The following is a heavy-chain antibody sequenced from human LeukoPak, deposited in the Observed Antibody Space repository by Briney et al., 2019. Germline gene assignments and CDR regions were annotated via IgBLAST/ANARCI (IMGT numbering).Heavy chain of an antibody. CDR1: GYSISSGYY. D-gene: IGHD3-10*01. J-gene: IGHJ6*04. V-gene: IGHV4-38-2*02. Sequence: PSETLSLTCNVSGYSISSGYYWGWIRQPPGKGLEWIGYIYYSGSTNYNPSLKSRVTISVDTSKNQFSLKLSSVTAADTAVYYRARHPDVISMVWGKGTTVTISS. CDR2: IYYSGST. CDR3: ARHPDVISMV.